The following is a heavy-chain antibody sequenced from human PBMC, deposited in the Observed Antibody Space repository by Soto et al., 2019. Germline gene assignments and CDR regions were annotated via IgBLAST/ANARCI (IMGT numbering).Heavy chain of an antibody. CDR3: AREEQPKRTSKYYYYGMDV. CDR2: IYSGGST. CDR1: GFTVSSNY. J-gene: IGHJ6*02. V-gene: IGHV3-53*01. Sequence: EVQLVESGGGLIQPGGSLRLSCAASGFTVSSNYMSWVRQAPGKGLEWVSVIYSGGSTYYADSVKGRFTISRENSKNTLYLQMNSLRAEDTAVYYCAREEQPKRTSKYYYYGMDVWGQGTTVTVSS. D-gene: IGHD1-1*01.